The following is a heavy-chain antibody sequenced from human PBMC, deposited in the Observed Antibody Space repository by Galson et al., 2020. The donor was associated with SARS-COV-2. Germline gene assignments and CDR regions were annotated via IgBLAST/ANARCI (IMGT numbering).Heavy chain of an antibody. V-gene: IGHV3-23*03. CDR3: AKGQSWATYVDY. D-gene: IGHD1-26*01. J-gene: IGHJ4*01. CDR2: SYTDGST. CDR1: GFTFSGYG. Sequence: GESLKISCAASGFTFSGYGMTWVRQAPGKGLECVSISYTDGSTYYTDSVKGRFTISRDSSTNTLYLQMDSLRPDDTAVYYCAKGQSWATYVDYWGHGAGVTVSS.